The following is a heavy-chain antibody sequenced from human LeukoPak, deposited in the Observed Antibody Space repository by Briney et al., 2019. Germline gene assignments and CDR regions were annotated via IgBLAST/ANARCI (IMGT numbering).Heavy chain of an antibody. CDR2: ISGGST. V-gene: IGHV3-23*01. D-gene: IGHD2-8*01. CDR3: AKAMYALDAFDI. J-gene: IGHJ3*02. Sequence: GGSLRLSCAASGFTFSSYAMSWVRQAPGKGLEWVSAISGGSTYYADSVKGRFTISRDNSKNTLYLQMNSLRAEDTAVYYCAKAMYALDAFDIWGQGTMVTVSS. CDR1: GFTFSSYA.